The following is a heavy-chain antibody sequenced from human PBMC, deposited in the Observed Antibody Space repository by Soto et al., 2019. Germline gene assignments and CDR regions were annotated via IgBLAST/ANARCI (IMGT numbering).Heavy chain of an antibody. CDR2: ISAYNGNT. D-gene: IGHD2-15*01. V-gene: IGHV1-18*01. CDR1: GYTFTSYG. Sequence: GASVKVSCKASGYTFTSYGISWVRQAPRQGLEWMGWISAYNGNTNYAQKLQGRVTMTTDTSTSTAYMELRSLRSDDTAVYYCARDYVVAATLYWFDPWGQGTLVTVSS. J-gene: IGHJ5*02. CDR3: ARDYVVAATLYWFDP.